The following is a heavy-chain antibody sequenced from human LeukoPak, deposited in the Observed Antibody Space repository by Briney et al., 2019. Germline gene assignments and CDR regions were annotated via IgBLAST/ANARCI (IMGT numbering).Heavy chain of an antibody. V-gene: IGHV3-23*01. J-gene: IGHJ3*02. CDR1: GFTFSSYA. CDR3: AKSGRGPTYDAFDI. CDR2: ISGSGGST. D-gene: IGHD3-16*01. Sequence: GGSLRLSCAASGFTFSSYAMSWVRQAPGKGLEWVSAISGSGGSTYYGDSVKGRFTISRDNSKNTLFLQIKSQRAEDTAVYYCAKSGRGPTYDAFDIWGQGTMVTVSS.